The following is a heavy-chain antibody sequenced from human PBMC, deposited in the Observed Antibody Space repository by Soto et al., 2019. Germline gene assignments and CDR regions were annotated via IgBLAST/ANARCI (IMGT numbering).Heavy chain of an antibody. CDR1: GYTFTSYG. J-gene: IGHJ5*02. CDR3: AIFWSGGNWFDP. CDR2: ISAYNGNT. V-gene: IGHV1-18*04. D-gene: IGHD3-3*01. Sequence: ASVKVSCKASGYTFTSYGISWVRQAPGQGLEWMGWISAYNGNTNYAQKLQGRVTMTTDTSTSTACMELRSLRSDDTAVYYCAIFWSGGNWFDPWGQGTLVTVSS.